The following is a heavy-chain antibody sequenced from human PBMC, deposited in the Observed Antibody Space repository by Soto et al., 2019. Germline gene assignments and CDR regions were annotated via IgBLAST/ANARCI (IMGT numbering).Heavy chain of an antibody. V-gene: IGHV4-59*01. CDR2: IYYSGST. Sequence: SETLSLTCTVSGGSISSYYWSWIRQPPGKGLEWIGYIYYSGSTNYNPSLKSRVTISVDTSKNQFSLKLSSVTAADTAVYYCARGLNRQANDAFDIWGQGTMVTVSS. D-gene: IGHD5-12*01. J-gene: IGHJ3*02. CDR3: ARGLNRQANDAFDI. CDR1: GGSISSYY.